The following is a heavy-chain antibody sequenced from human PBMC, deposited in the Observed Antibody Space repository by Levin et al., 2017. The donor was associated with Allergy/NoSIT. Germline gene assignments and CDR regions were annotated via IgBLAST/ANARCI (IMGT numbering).Heavy chain of an antibody. J-gene: IGHJ5*02. V-gene: IGHV3-30*18. Sequence: GESLKISCAASGFTFSSYGMHWVRQAPGKGLEWVAVISYDESNKNYAESVKGRFSISRDNSKNTLYLQMNSLRAEDTAVYYCAKDPNYGSGSLNWFDPWGQGTLVTVSS. CDR3: AKDPNYGSGSLNWFDP. CDR2: ISYDESNK. D-gene: IGHD3-10*01. CDR1: GFTFSSYG.